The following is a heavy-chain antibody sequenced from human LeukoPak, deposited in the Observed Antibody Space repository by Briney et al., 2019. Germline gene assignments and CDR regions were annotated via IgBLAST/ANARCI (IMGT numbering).Heavy chain of an antibody. CDR3: ARDYTLTLGTTTYFQH. J-gene: IGHJ1*01. V-gene: IGHV7-4-1*02. D-gene: IGHD1-7*01. Sequence: ASVKVSCKASGYIFDIYALIWVRQAPGQGLELMGWISTNTGNPTYAQGFTGRFVFSLDTSVSTAYLQISSLKAEDTAVYYCARDYTLTLGTTTYFQHWGQGTLVTVSS. CDR2: ISTNTGNP. CDR1: GYIFDIYA.